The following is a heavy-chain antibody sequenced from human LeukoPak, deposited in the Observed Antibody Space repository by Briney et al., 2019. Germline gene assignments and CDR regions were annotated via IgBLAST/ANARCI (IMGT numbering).Heavy chain of an antibody. V-gene: IGHV4-61*02. J-gene: IGHJ5*02. CDR2: IYTSGST. D-gene: IGHD3-3*01. CDR3: ARLYYDFWSGYRSADNWFDP. CDR1: GGSISSGSYY. Sequence: SQTLSLTCTVSGGSISSGSYYWSWIRQPAGKGLEWIGRIYTSGSTNYNPSLKSRVTISVDTSKNQFSLKLSSVTAADTAVYYCARLYYDFWSGYRSADNWFDPWGQGTLVTVSS.